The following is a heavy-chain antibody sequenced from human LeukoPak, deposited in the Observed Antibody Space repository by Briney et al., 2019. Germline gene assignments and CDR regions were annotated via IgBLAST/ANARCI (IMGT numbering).Heavy chain of an antibody. CDR1: GFTFSSYG. J-gene: IGHJ4*02. Sequence: GGSLRLSCAASGFTFSSYGMHWVRQAPGKGLEWVSSISSSSSYIYYADSVKGRFTISRDNAKNSLYLQMNSLRAEDTAVYYCARIFVGATRYLDYWGQGTLVTVSS. D-gene: IGHD1-26*01. CDR2: ISSSSSYI. CDR3: ARIFVGATRYLDY. V-gene: IGHV3-21*01.